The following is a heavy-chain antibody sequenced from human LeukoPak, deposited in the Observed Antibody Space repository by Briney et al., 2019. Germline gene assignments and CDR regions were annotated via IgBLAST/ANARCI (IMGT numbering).Heavy chain of an antibody. V-gene: IGHV4-38-2*02. D-gene: IGHD1-1*01. CDR3: AGDQRTTGTWP. Sequence: SETLSLTCAVSGYSISSGYYWGWVRQPPGKGLEWIGNIYHTGSTYYNPSLKSRITISVDTSKNQFSLKLSSVTAADTAVYYCAGDQRTTGTWPWGQGTLVTVSS. CDR2: IYHTGST. CDR1: GYSISSGYY. J-gene: IGHJ5*02.